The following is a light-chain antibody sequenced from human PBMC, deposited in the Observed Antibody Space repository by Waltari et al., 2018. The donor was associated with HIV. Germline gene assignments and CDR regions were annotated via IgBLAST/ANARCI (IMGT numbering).Light chain of an antibody. CDR1: NSNIGAGYD. J-gene: IGLJ3*02. V-gene: IGLV1-40*01. Sequence: SVLTQPPSVSGTPGQEISISCSGNNSNIGAGYDVHWYRQSQGRASKLVLSGDSIRPAGVPERFAGSRSGNSVSLDITGLRAEDEGDYYCQSYDKSLSGLWVFVGGTKLTVL. CDR2: GDS. CDR3: QSYDKSLSGLWV.